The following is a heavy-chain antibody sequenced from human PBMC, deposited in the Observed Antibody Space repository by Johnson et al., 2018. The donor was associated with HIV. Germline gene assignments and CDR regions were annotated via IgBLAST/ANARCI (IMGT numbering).Heavy chain of an antibody. CDR3: ARGGLGFQNIHDPLDI. D-gene: IGHD1/OR15-1a*01. Sequence: QVQLVESGGGVVQPGGSLRLSCAASGFTFSNYAMYWVRQAPGKGLEWVAAISYDGSNKSYADSVKDRFTISRDNSKNTLCLQMNSLRAEDTALYYCARGGLGFQNIHDPLDIWGQGTMVTVSA. V-gene: IGHV3-30-3*01. J-gene: IGHJ3*02. CDR1: GFTFSNYA. CDR2: ISYDGSNK.